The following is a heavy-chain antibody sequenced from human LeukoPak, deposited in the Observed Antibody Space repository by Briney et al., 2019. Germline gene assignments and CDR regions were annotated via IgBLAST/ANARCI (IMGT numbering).Heavy chain of an antibody. J-gene: IGHJ4*02. CDR1: GFSFGTYG. Sequence: PGGSLRLSCAASGFSFGTYGMHWVRQAPGKGLEWVAVIWYDGGNKYYADSVKGRFTISRDNSKNTLYLQMNSLGAEDTAVYYCARAVGPYDYWGQGTLVTVSS. CDR2: IWYDGGNK. V-gene: IGHV3-33*01. CDR3: ARAVGPYDY.